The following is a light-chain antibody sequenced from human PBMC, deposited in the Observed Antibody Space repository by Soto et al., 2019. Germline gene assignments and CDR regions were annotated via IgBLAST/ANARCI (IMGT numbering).Light chain of an antibody. CDR3: QQYGTSPRM. CDR1: QSVGTNY. Sequence: EIVLTQSPGTLSLSQGERVTLSCRASQSVGTNYLAWYQQNPGQAPRLVIYGTSNRATGTPDRFSGSGSGTDFTLTISRLEPEDFAVYYCQQYGTSPRMFGQGTKVDIK. CDR2: GTS. J-gene: IGKJ1*01. V-gene: IGKV3-20*01.